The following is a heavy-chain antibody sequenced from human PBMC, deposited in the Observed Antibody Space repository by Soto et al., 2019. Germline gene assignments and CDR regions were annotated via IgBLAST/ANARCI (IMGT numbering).Heavy chain of an antibody. CDR3: ATRNLGYCSGGNCYRLDY. CDR1: GFSFSNYD. V-gene: IGHV3-33*01. J-gene: IGHJ4*02. D-gene: IGHD2-15*01. Sequence: GGSLRLSCAASGFSFSNYDIRWVRQAPGKGLEWVAVIWFDGSKNYYADSVKGRFTMSRDNPKNTLYLQMNSLRVEDTAVYYCATRNLGYCSGGNCYRLDYWGQGTLVTVSS. CDR2: IWFDGSKN.